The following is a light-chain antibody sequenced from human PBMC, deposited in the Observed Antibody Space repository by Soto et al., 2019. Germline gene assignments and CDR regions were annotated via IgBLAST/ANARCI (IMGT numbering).Light chain of an antibody. J-gene: IGLJ3*02. V-gene: IGLV2-14*01. CDR2: EVS. Sequence: SALTQPASVSGSPGQSITISCTGTSSDIGSNNYVSWYQQHPGKAPKLMIYEVSNRPSGVSNHFSGSKSGNTASLTISGLQAEDEAVYYCSSYTTTTRLFGGGTKLTVL. CDR3: SSYTTTTRL. CDR1: SSDIGSNNY.